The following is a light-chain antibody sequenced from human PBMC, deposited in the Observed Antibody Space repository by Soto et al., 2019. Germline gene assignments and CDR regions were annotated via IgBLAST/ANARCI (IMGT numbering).Light chain of an antibody. CDR3: QQHNNWRRT. J-gene: IGKJ1*01. CDR1: QSVSSD. Sequence: EIVMPQYHAPLSVSPGERSTLSCRGSQSVSSDLAWYQQKPGQAPRLLMYGASTRATGIPARFSGSGSGTEFTLTISSLQSEDFAVYYCQQHNNWRRTFGQGTKVDI. CDR2: GAS. V-gene: IGKV3-15*01.